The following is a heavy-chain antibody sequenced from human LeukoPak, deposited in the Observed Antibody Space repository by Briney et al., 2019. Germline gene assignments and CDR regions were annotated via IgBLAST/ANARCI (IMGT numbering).Heavy chain of an antibody. J-gene: IGHJ4*02. Sequence: ASVKVSCKASGFTFTNSAVQWVRQARGQRLEWIGWIVVGSGNTNYAQKFQERVTITRDMSTSTAYMELSSLRSEDTAVYYCARGSDFWSGYYMFWGQGTLVTVSS. CDR1: GFTFTNSA. V-gene: IGHV1-58*01. CDR3: ARGSDFWSGYYMF. D-gene: IGHD3-3*01. CDR2: IVVGSGNT.